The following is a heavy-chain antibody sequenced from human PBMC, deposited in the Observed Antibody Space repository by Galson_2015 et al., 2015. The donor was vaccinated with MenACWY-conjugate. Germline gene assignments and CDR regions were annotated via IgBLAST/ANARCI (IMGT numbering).Heavy chain of an antibody. CDR2: ISTYNGNT. Sequence: SVKVSCKASGYTFTSYGISWVRQAPGQGLEWMGWISTYNGNTNYAQKLQGRVAMTTDTSTSTAYMELRSLRSDDTAVYYCAIELGSYSPLDYWGQGTLVTVSS. CDR1: GYTFTSYG. J-gene: IGHJ4*02. CDR3: AIELGSYSPLDY. D-gene: IGHD3-10*01. V-gene: IGHV1-18*01.